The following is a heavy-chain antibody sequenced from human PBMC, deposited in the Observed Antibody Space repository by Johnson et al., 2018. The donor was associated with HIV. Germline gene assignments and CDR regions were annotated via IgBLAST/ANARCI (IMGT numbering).Heavy chain of an antibody. J-gene: IGHJ3*02. V-gene: IGHV3-15*01. D-gene: IGHD6-13*01. CDR3: TTDPIAAAGPDAFDN. CDR2: IKRKSDGGTT. CDR1: EFTLSNAW. Sequence: VQLVESGGGLVKPGGSLRLSCAASEFTLSNAWMSWVRQVPGKGLEWVGRIKRKSDGGTTEYAAPVKGRFSISRDDSKNTLYLQMNSLKTEDTAVYYCTTDPIAAAGPDAFDNWGQGTMVTVSS.